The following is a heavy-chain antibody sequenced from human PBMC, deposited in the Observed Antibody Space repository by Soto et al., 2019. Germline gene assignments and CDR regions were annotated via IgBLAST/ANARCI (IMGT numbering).Heavy chain of an antibody. CDR1: GFTFSDYG. V-gene: IGHV3-30*18. D-gene: IGHD3-10*01. CDR3: AKATMSTYFGYFDS. J-gene: IGHJ4*02. Sequence: PGGSLRLSCTASGFTFSDYGMHWVRQTPGKGLEWVAVISSDGSKNYYVDSVKGRVTISRDNSKNTLSLQMNSLRAEDTAVYYCAKATMSTYFGYFDSWGQGSLVTVSS. CDR2: ISSDGSKN.